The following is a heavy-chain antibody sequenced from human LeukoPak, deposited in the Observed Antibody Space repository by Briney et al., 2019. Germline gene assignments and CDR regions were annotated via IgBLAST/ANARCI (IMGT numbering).Heavy chain of an antibody. V-gene: IGHV3-74*01. CDR2: INGDGSFT. J-gene: IGHJ4*02. CDR3: SRDSIEDNYGDYVGDC. CDR1: GFTFSRYW. Sequence: PGGSLRLSCEASGFTFSRYWMHWVRHAPGEGLVWVSRINGDGSFTNYADSVKGRFTISRDNAKNTLYLQMNSLRDEDTAVYYCSRDSIEDNYGDYVGDCWGQGTLVTVSS. D-gene: IGHD4-17*01.